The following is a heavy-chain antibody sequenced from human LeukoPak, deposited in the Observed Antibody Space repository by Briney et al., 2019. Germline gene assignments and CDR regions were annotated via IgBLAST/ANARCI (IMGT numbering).Heavy chain of an antibody. CDR3: VRSPDYYYYMDV. J-gene: IGHJ6*03. CDR1: GFTFDDYG. CDR2: INWNGGST. Sequence: GGSLRLSCAASGFTFDDYGMSWVRQAPGKGLEWVSGINWNGGSTGYVDSVKGRFSISRDNAKNSLYLQMNSLRAEDTALYYCVRSPDYYYYMDVWGKGTTVTVSS. V-gene: IGHV3-20*04.